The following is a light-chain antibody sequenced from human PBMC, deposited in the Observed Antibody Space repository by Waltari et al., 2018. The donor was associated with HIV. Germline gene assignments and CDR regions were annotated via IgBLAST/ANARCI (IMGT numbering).Light chain of an antibody. CDR1: QDISSY. Sequence: DIQMTQSPSSLSASVGDRVTITCQASQDISSYLHWDQQKPGKAPKLLIYDASNLETGVPSRFSGSGSGTDFTFTISSLQPEDIATYYCQQYDNLLTFGGGTKVEIK. V-gene: IGKV1-33*01. CDR3: QQYDNLLT. CDR2: DAS. J-gene: IGKJ4*01.